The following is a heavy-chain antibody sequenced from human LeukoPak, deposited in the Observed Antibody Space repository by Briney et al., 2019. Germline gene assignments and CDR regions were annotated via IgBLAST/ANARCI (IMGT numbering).Heavy chain of an antibody. CDR3: ATVWGRYLAPSTHNWFDP. V-gene: IGHV3-23*01. J-gene: IGHJ5*02. D-gene: IGHD1-1*01. Sequence: GGSLRLSCAASGFTFSSYAMSWVRQAPGKGLEWVSAISGSGGSTYYADSVKGRFTISRDNSKNTLYLQMNSLRAEDTAVYYCATVWGRYLAPSTHNWFDPWGQGTLVTVSS. CDR1: GFTFSSYA. CDR2: ISGSGGST.